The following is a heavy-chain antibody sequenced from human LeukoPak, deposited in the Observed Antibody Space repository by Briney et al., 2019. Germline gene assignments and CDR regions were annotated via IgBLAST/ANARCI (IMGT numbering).Heavy chain of an antibody. CDR2: IIPIFGTA. CDR1: GGTFSSYA. V-gene: IGHV1-69*13. Sequence: SVKVSCKASGGTFSSYAISWVRQAPGQGLEWMGGIIPIFGTANYAQKFLGRVTITADESTSTAYMELSSLRSEDTAVYYCARDKYSYGFGTYWGQGTLVTVSS. CDR3: ARDKYSYGFGTY. J-gene: IGHJ4*02. D-gene: IGHD5-18*01.